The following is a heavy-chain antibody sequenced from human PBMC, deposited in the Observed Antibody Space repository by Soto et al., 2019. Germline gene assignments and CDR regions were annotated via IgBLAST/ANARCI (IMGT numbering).Heavy chain of an antibody. Sequence: QVQLVESGGGVVQPGRSLRLSCAASGFTFSSYGMHWVRQAPGKGLEWVAVISYDGSNKYYADSVKGRFTISRDNSKNTLYLQMNSLRAEDTAVYYCAKNYSSGWYDWFDPWGQGTLGTVSS. D-gene: IGHD6-19*01. CDR2: ISYDGSNK. CDR1: GFTFSSYG. V-gene: IGHV3-30*18. CDR3: AKNYSSGWYDWFDP. J-gene: IGHJ5*02.